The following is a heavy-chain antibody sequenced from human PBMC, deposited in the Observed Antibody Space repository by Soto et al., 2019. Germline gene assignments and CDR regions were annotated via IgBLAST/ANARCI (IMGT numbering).Heavy chain of an antibody. CDR1: GGSISSYY. D-gene: IGHD2-15*01. CDR2: IYYSGST. J-gene: IGHJ4*02. V-gene: IGHV4-59*01. Sequence: QVQLQESGPGLVKPSETLSLTCTVSGGSISSYYWSWIRQPPGKGLEWIGYIYYSGSTNYNPSLKGRVTISVDTSKNQFSLKLRSVTAADTAVYYCARERVYCSGGSCYSAGYIDYWGQGTLVTVSS. CDR3: ARERVYCSGGSCYSAGYIDY.